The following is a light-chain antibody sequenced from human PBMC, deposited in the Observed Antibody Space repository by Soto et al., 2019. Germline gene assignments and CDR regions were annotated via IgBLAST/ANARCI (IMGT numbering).Light chain of an antibody. V-gene: IGKV3-15*01. CDR1: QSVSSN. CDR2: VAS. Sequence: EIVMTQSPATLSVSPGERATLSCRASQSVSSNLAWYQQQPGQPPKLLIYVASTSATGIPARFSGSGSGTEVTLTISSLQSEDFAVYYCQQYNVWPLTFGGGTKVEFK. J-gene: IGKJ4*01. CDR3: QQYNVWPLT.